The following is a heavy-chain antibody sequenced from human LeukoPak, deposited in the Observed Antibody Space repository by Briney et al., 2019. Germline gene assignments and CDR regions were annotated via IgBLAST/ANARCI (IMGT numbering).Heavy chain of an antibody. Sequence: GGSLRLSCAASGFTFSSYGMLWVRQAPGKGLEWVAVISYDGSNKYYADSVKGRFTISRDNSKNTLYLQMNSLRAEDTAVYYCAKDRRIAVAGGLLHFDYWGQGTLVTVSS. J-gene: IGHJ4*02. CDR1: GFTFSSYG. V-gene: IGHV3-30*18. D-gene: IGHD6-19*01. CDR3: AKDRRIAVAGGLLHFDY. CDR2: ISYDGSNK.